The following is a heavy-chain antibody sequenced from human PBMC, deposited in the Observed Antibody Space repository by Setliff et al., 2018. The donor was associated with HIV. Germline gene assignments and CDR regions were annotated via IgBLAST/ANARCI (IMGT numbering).Heavy chain of an antibody. D-gene: IGHD5-12*01. CDR3: ARGRDGYNFYYYYYMDV. V-gene: IGHV4-31*03. CDR2: IYYSGST. CDR1: GGPISSGGYY. Sequence: ASETLSLTCTVSGGPISSGGYYWSWIRQHPGKGLEWIGYIYYSGSTYYNPSLKSRVTISVDTSKNQFSLKLSSVTAADTAVYYCARGRDGYNFYYYYYMDVWGKGTTVTVSS. J-gene: IGHJ6*03.